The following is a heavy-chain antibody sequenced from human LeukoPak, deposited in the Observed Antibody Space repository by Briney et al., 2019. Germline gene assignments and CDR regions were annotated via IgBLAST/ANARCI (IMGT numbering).Heavy chain of an antibody. D-gene: IGHD1-26*01. V-gene: IGHV4-59*08. CDR1: GGSISSYY. J-gene: IGHJ4*02. Sequence: SETLSLTCTVSGGSISSYYWSWIRQPPGKGLEWIGYIYYSGSTNYNPSLKSRVTISVDTSKNQFSLKLSSETAADTAVYYCARTTAGYFDYWGQGTLVTVSS. CDR3: ARTTAGYFDY. CDR2: IYYSGST.